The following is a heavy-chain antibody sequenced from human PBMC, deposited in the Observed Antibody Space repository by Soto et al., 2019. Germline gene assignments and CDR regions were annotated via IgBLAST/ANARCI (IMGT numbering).Heavy chain of an antibody. J-gene: IGHJ3*02. V-gene: IGHV3-30*03. Sequence: QVQLVESGGGVVQPGRSLRLSCAASGFTFRNYCMHWVRQAPGKGLEWVAVISDDGSNKYNVDSVEGRFTISRDNSKNTVFLQMNSLRPEEPAVYFYATGGGYSSGTNDAFDIWGQGTLVTVSS. CDR2: ISDDGSNK. CDR1: GFTFRNYC. D-gene: IGHD5-18*01. CDR3: ATGGGYSSGTNDAFDI.